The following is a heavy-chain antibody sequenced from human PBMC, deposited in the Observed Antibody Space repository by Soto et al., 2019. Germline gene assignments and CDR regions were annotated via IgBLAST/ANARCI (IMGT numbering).Heavy chain of an antibody. CDR1: GGSLSSYY. J-gene: IGHJ5*02. Sequence: QVPLQESGPGLVKPSETLSPTCTVSGGSLSSYYWGWIRQPPGKGLEWIGYIYYSGSTNYNPSLKSRVTISVDTSKNQFSLKLSSVTAADTAVYYCARQDCSGGSCYSGWFDPWGQGTLVTVSS. V-gene: IGHV4-59*08. CDR2: IYYSGST. D-gene: IGHD2-15*01. CDR3: ARQDCSGGSCYSGWFDP.